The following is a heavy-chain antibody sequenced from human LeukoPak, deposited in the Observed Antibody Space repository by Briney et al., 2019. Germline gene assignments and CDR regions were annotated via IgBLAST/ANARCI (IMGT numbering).Heavy chain of an antibody. V-gene: IGHV4-38-2*02. CDR1: GGSLSSPYY. D-gene: IGHD6-13*01. J-gene: IGHJ6*02. CDR3: ARASQQLFYGMDV. CDR2: ICHTGTA. Sequence: SETLSLTCTVSGGSLSSPYYWGWIRQPPGKGLEWIGSICHTGTAYYNPSLRSRVAMSVDTSKNQFSLNLSSVTAADTAVYYCARASQQLFYGMDVWGQGTTVTVSS.